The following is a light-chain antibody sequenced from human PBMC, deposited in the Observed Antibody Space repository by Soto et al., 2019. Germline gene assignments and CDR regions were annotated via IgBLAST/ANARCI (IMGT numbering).Light chain of an antibody. J-gene: IGKJ4*01. CDR2: LGS. V-gene: IGKV2-28*01. CDR1: QSLLHSNGYNY. Sequence: DILMTQSPLCLPVTPGEPASISCRSSQSLLHSNGYNYLDWYLQKPGQSPQLLIYLGSNRASGVPDRFSGSGSGTDFTLKISRVEAEDVGVYYCMQALQTPTFGGGTKVDIK. CDR3: MQALQTPT.